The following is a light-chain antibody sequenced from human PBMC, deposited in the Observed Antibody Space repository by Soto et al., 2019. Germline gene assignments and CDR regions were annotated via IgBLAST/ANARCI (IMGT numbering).Light chain of an antibody. Sequence: QSVLTQPASVSGSLGQSITISCTGTSSNVGTYNLVSWYQQHPGKAPKLIICEGSNRPSGVSNRFSGTKSGNTASLTISGLQAEDEADYYCCSYADSYTWVFGGGTKLTVL. CDR2: EGS. J-gene: IGLJ3*02. CDR3: CSYADSYTWV. V-gene: IGLV2-23*01. CDR1: SSNVGTYNL.